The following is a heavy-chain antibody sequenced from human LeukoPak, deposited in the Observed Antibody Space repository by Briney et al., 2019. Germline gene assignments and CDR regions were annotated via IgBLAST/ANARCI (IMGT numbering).Heavy chain of an antibody. J-gene: IGHJ4*02. CDR2: MNPNSGNT. D-gene: IGHD3-22*01. CDR1: AYTFTAYD. Sequence: GASVKVSCKASAYTFTAYDINWVRQAPGQGREWMGWMNPNSGNTGFAQKFQGRVTMTRDTSTNTAYMELNNLRSEDTAVYYCARLSPTPAYYYTSGYYHLAYWGQGTLVTVSS. V-gene: IGHV1-8*01. CDR3: ARLSPTPAYYYTSGYYHLAY.